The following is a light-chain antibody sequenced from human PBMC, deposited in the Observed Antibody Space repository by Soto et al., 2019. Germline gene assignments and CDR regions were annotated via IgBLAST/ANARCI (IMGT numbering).Light chain of an antibody. J-gene: IGKJ4*01. CDR1: QFVTNN. CDR3: QQYHRWPVT. CDR2: YAS. V-gene: IGKV3-15*01. Sequence: EILMTQSPSTLSMSPGERVTIFFRASQFVTNNLAWYQHKPGQAPRLLISYASTGATGIPARFSGSGYGTDFTLTINSLQSEDFASYYCQQYHRWPVTLGGGTKVDIK.